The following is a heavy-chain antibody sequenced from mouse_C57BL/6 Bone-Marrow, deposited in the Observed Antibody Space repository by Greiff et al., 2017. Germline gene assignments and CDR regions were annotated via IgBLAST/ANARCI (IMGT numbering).Heavy chain of an antibody. CDR2: ISDGGSYT. Sequence: EVQWVESGGGLVKPGGSLKLSCAASGFTFSSYAMSWVRQTPEKRLEWVATISDGGSYTYYPDNVKGRFTISRDNAKNNLYLQMSHLKSEDTAMYYCARVNDAMDYWGQGTSVTVSS. J-gene: IGHJ4*01. V-gene: IGHV5-4*01. CDR3: ARVNDAMDY. CDR1: GFTFSSYA.